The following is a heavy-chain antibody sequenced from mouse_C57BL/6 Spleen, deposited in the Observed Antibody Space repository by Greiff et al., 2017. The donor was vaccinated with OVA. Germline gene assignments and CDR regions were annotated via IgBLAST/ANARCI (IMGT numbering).Heavy chain of an antibody. CDR2: IDPETGGT. CDR1: GYTFTDYE. D-gene: IGHD2-12*01. J-gene: IGHJ2*01. Sequence: VKVVESGAELVRPGASVTLSCKASGYTFTDYEMHWVKQTPVHGLEWIGAIDPETGGTAYNQKFKGKAILTADNSSSTAYMELRSLTSEDSAVYYCTRRGLYRPYYFDYWGQGTTLTVSS. CDR3: TRRGLYRPYYFDY. V-gene: IGHV1-15*01.